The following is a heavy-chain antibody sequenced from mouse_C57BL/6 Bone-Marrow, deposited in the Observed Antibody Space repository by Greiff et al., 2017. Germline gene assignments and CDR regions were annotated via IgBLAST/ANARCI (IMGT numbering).Heavy chain of an antibody. V-gene: IGHV14-3*01. Sequence: EVQLVESVAELVRPGASVKLSCTASGFNIKNTYMHWVKQRPEQGLEWIGRFAPANGNTKYAPKFQGKATITANPSSNPAFLQLSSLTSEDTAIYYCARSLRYFDYWGQGTTLTVSS. CDR3: ARSLRYFDY. CDR2: FAPANGNT. J-gene: IGHJ2*01. D-gene: IGHD1-1*01. CDR1: GFNIKNTY.